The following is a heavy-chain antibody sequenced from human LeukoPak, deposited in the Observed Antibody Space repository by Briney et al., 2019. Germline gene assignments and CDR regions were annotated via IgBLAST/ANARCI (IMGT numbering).Heavy chain of an antibody. Sequence: GGSLRLSCAASGFTFTNYWIHWVRQAPGKGLVWVSRISSDGTTTYADSVKGRFSISRDNAENTVFLQMNSLRAEDTAVYYCTRMGGIWCSNPFDYWGQGILVTVSS. D-gene: IGHD4-11*01. V-gene: IGHV3-74*01. CDR3: TRMGGIWCSNPFDY. CDR1: GFTFTNYW. J-gene: IGHJ4*02. CDR2: ISSDGTT.